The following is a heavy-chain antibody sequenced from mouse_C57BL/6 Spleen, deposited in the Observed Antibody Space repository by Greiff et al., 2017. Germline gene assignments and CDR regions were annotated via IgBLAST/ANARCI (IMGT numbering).Heavy chain of an antibody. CDR3: ARANWDWYFDV. Sequence: EVQLQESGPELVKPGASVKIPCKASGYTFTDYNMDWVKQSHGKSLEWIGDINPNNGGTNYNQKFKGKATLTVDKSSSTAYMELRSLTSEDTAFYYCARANWDWYFDVWGTGTTVTVSS. D-gene: IGHD4-1*02. CDR1: GYTFTDYN. J-gene: IGHJ1*03. CDR2: INPNNGGT. V-gene: IGHV1-18*01.